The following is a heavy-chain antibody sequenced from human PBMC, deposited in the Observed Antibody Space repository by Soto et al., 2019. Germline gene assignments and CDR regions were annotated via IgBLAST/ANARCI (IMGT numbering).Heavy chain of an antibody. CDR3: ARAPSLRYFDWLSSGAFDI. V-gene: IGHV4-30-4*01. CDR1: GGSISSGDYY. Sequence: SETLSLTCTVSGGSISSGDYYWSWIRQPPGKGLEWIGYIYYSGSTYYNPSLKSRVTISVDTSKNQFSLKLSSVTAADTAVCYCARAPSLRYFDWLSSGAFDIWGQGTMVTVSS. J-gene: IGHJ3*02. CDR2: IYYSGST. D-gene: IGHD3-9*01.